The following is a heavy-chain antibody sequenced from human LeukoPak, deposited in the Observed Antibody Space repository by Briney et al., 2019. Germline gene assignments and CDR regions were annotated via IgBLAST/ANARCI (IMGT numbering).Heavy chain of an antibody. V-gene: IGHV3-23*01. D-gene: IGHD6-19*01. CDR2: ISCSGSST. CDR1: GFPFNRYA. J-gene: IGHJ3*02. CDR3: AKAYSSGLYTRATDAFDI. Sequence: PGGSLRLPCAASGFPFNRYAMSWVPQAPGKGLDWVSAISCSGSSTFYADSVKGRFTVSRDNSNNTLYLQMNSLRAEDTAVYYCAKAYSSGLYTRATDAFDIWGQGTMVTVSS.